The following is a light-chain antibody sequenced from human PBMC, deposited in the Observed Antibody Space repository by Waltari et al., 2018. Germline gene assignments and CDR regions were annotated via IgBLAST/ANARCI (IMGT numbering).Light chain of an antibody. V-gene: IGLV3-25*03. CDR1: ALPGAY. J-gene: IGLJ1*01. CDR3: QSADSSGAYKV. CDR2: KDN. Sequence: SYALTPPPSVPESPGQTAPITRPGDALPGAYASWYQQNPGQAPLLVIYKDNQRPSGIPERFSGSTSGTIVTLTISGVQAEDEADYYCQSADSSGAYKVFGTGTKVSVL.